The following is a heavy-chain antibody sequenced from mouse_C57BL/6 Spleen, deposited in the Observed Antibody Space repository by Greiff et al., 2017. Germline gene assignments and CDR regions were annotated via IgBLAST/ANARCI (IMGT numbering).Heavy chain of an antibody. CDR2: IYPGSGNT. J-gene: IGHJ1*03. CDR3: ARSKNYGSSPWYFDV. CDR1: GYTFTDYY. V-gene: IGHV1-76*01. D-gene: IGHD1-1*01. Sequence: QVQLQQSGAELVRPGASVKLSCKASGYTFTDYYINWVKQRPGQGLEWIARIYPGSGNTYYNEKFKGKATLTAEKSSSTAYMQLSSLTSEDSAVYFCARSKNYGSSPWYFDVWGTGTTVTVSS.